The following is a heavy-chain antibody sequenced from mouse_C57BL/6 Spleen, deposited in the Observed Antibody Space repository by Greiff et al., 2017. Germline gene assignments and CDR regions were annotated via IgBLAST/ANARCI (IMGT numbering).Heavy chain of an antibody. Sequence: QVQLKQSGAELVRPGSSVKLSCKASGYTFTSYWMDWVKQRPGQGLEWIGNIYPSASETHYNQKFKDKATLTVDKSSSTAYMQLSSLTSEDSAVYYCAMCDGYYYWYFDVWGTGTTVTVSS. CDR1: GYTFTSYW. CDR2: IYPSASET. CDR3: AMCDGYYYWYFDV. V-gene: IGHV1-61*01. D-gene: IGHD2-3*01. J-gene: IGHJ1*03.